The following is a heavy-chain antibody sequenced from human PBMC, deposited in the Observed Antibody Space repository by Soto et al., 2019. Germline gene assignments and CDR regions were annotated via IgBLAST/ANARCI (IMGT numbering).Heavy chain of an antibody. D-gene: IGHD2-8*01. CDR2: ISYDGSNK. CDR1: GFTFSSYG. J-gene: IGHJ6*02. V-gene: IGHV3-30*18. CDR3: AKDLCTNGVCYPGEYYGMDV. Sequence: QVQLVESGGGVVQPGRSLRLSCAASGFTFSSYGMHWVRQAPGKGLEWVAVISYDGSNKYYADSVKGRFTISRDNYKNTLYLQMNSLRAEDTAVYYCAKDLCTNGVCYPGEYYGMDVWGQGTTVTVSS.